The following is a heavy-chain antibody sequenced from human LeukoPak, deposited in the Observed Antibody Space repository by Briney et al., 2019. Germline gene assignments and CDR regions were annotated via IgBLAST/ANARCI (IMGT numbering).Heavy chain of an antibody. CDR2: IRYDGSKK. D-gene: IGHD3-10*01. Sequence: GGSLRLSCVASGFTFRSYGMHWVRQPPGKGLEWVAFIRYDGSKKYYADSVKGRFTISRDNSKNTLYLLMNSLRTEDTAVYCCARDPLYYGSGSFDYWGQGTLVTVSS. J-gene: IGHJ4*02. V-gene: IGHV3-30*02. CDR3: ARDPLYYGSGSFDY. CDR1: GFTFRSYG.